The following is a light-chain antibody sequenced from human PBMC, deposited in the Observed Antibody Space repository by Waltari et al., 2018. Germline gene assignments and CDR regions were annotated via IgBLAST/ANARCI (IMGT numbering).Light chain of an antibody. CDR2: GAS. J-gene: IGKJ1*01. CDR3: QQYVSLPAT. V-gene: IGKV3-20*01. CDR1: QSVSKY. Sequence: EIVLTQSPGTLSLSPGATAILSCRASQSVSKYLAWYQQKPGQAPRLLIFGASSRATGIPDRFSGSGSGTDLSLTISRVEPEDFAVYYCQQYVSLPATFGQGTKVEIE.